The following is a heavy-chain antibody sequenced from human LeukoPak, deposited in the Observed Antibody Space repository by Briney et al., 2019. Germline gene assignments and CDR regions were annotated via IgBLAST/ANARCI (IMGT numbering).Heavy chain of an antibody. J-gene: IGHJ3*02. CDR2: IYPGDSDT. V-gene: IGHV5-51*01. CDR3: ARVPLGYCSSTSCYWDAFDI. D-gene: IGHD2-2*01. Sequence: GESLKISCKGSGYSFTSYWIGWVRQMPGKGLEWMGIIYPGDSDTRYSPSFQGQVTISADKSISTAYLQWSSLKASDTAMYYCARVPLGYCSSTSCYWDAFDIRGQGTMVTVSS. CDR1: GYSFTSYW.